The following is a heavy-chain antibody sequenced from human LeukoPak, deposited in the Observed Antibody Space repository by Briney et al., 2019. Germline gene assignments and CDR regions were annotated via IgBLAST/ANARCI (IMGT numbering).Heavy chain of an antibody. V-gene: IGHV3-21*01. CDR2: ISSSSSYI. J-gene: IGHJ4*02. D-gene: IGHD3-9*01. Sequence: GGSLGLSCAASGFTFSSYSMNWVRQAPGKGLEWVSSISSSSSYIYYADSVKGRFTISRDNAKNSLYLQMNSLRAEDTAVYYCARDRGNDILTYPIDYWGQGTLVTVSS. CDR3: ARDRGNDILTYPIDY. CDR1: GFTFSSYS.